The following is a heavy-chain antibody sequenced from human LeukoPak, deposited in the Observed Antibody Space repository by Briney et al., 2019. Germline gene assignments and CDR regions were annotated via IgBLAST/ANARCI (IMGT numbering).Heavy chain of an antibody. CDR3: ARARSSYGYGDAFDI. J-gene: IGHJ3*02. CDR2: ISYDGSSK. D-gene: IGHD5-18*01. CDR1: GFTFSTYA. Sequence: GGSLRLSCAASGFTFSTYAMHWVRQAPGKGLEWVAVISYDGSSKYYADSVKGRFTISRDNSKNTLYLRMNSLRAEDTAVYYCARARSSYGYGDAFDIWGQGTMVTVSS. V-gene: IGHV3-30*04.